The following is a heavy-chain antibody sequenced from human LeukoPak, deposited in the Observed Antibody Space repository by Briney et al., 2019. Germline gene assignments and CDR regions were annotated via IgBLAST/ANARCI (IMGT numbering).Heavy chain of an antibody. J-gene: IGHJ4*02. Sequence: TSETLSLTCTVSGGSISSYYWSWIRQPPGKGLEWIGYIYYSGTTNYNPSLKSRVTISVDTSKNQFSLKLSSVTAADTAVYYCAREMGGDGYNYWGQGTLVTVSS. V-gene: IGHV4-59*01. CDR1: GGSISSYY. CDR2: IYYSGTT. CDR3: AREMGGDGYNY. D-gene: IGHD5-24*01.